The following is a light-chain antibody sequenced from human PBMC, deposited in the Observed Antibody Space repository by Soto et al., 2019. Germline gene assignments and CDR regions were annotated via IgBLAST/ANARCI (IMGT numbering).Light chain of an antibody. CDR2: DAS. CDR1: QSVTTY. Sequence: EIVLTQSPATLSLSPGERATLSCRASQSVTTYLAWYQQKPGQAPRLLIYDASNRATGIPARFSGSGSGTDFTLPISSLEPEDFAVYYCQLRNNWPPEVTFGPGTKVDIK. V-gene: IGKV3-11*01. CDR3: QLRNNWPPEVT. J-gene: IGKJ3*01.